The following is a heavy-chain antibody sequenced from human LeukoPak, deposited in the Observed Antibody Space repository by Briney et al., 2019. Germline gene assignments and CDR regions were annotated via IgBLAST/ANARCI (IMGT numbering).Heavy chain of an antibody. Sequence: GGSLRLSCAASGFTFSCYAMSWVRQAPGKGREWVSALSASGGSTYYADSVKGRFTISRDNSRNTLFLQMNSLRAEDTAVYYCAKDAVRVGSCSSTSCYSDPVDYWGQGTLVTVSS. J-gene: IGHJ4*02. CDR2: LSASGGST. CDR3: AKDAVRVGSCSSTSCYSDPVDY. CDR1: GFTFSCYA. D-gene: IGHD2-2*01. V-gene: IGHV3-23*01.